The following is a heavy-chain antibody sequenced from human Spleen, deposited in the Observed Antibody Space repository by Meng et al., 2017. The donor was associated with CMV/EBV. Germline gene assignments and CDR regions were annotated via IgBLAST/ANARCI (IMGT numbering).Heavy chain of an antibody. CDR2: INPNGGGT. Sequence: SCKASGYIFIDYYIHWVRQAPGQGLEWMGWINPNGGGTIHAEKFQDRVTMTRDTSISTAYMELNRLKSDDTAVYYCARETSAGKDYWGQGTLVTVSS. D-gene: IGHD6-13*01. CDR3: ARETSAGKDY. V-gene: IGHV1-2*02. J-gene: IGHJ4*02. CDR1: GYIFIDYY.